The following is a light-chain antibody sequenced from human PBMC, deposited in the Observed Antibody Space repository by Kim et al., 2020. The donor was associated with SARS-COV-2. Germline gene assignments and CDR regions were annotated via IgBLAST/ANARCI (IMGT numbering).Light chain of an antibody. V-gene: IGLV2-14*03. J-gene: IGLJ1*01. CDR1: SSDVGGYDY. CDR2: DVS. CDR3: SSYTSSSLYV. Sequence: QSALTQPASVSGSPGQSITISCTGTSSDVGGYDYVSWYQQHPDEAPKVMIYDVSNRPSGVSDRFSGSKSGNTASLTISGLQAEDEADYYCSSYTSSSLYVFGTGTKVTFL.